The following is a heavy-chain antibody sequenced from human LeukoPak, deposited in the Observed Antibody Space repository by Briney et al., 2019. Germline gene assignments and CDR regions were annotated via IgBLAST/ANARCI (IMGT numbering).Heavy chain of an antibody. CDR1: GFTFTTYG. CDR3: AKEVKLLPFDC. V-gene: IGHV3-30*02. J-gene: IGHJ4*02. CDR2: IQNDEIDE. Sequence: GGSQRLSCAASGFTFTTYGMHWVHQAPGEGLGWVAFIQNDEIDEFYADSVKGRFTVSRDNSKNTLYQQMNSRRADDTAVYYCAKEVKLLPFDCWGQGTLVTVSS. D-gene: IGHD4-23*01.